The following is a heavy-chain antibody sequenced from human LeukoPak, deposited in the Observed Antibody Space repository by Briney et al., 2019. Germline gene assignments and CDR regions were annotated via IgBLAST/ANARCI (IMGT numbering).Heavy chain of an antibody. CDR2: IYWNDDK. J-gene: IGHJ4*02. Sequence: SGPTLVKPTPTFTLTCTFSWFSLSTRGAGVGWIRQPPGKALQWLALIYWNDDKRSSPSLKSRLTITKDTSKSQVVLTMTNMEPVDTATYYCAHHSYPDYLWGSYRQGGFDSWGQGAQVTVSS. CDR3: AHHSYPDYLWGSYRQGGFDS. D-gene: IGHD3-16*02. CDR1: WFSLSTRGAG. V-gene: IGHV2-5*01.